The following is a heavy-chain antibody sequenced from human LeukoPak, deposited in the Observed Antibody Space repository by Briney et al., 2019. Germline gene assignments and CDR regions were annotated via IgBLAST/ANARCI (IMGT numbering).Heavy chain of an antibody. V-gene: IGHV1-2*02. Sequence: ASVKVSCKASGYTFTAYYMHWVRQAPGQGLEWTGWIDTNSGGTNYAQKFQGRVIITRDTSIGTAYMELSSLISDDTAVYYCASEAFCAGGSCYLHRVASWGPGTLVTVSS. CDR1: GYTFTAYY. J-gene: IGHJ4*02. CDR2: IDTNSGGT. CDR3: ASEAFCAGGSCYLHRVAS. D-gene: IGHD2-15*01.